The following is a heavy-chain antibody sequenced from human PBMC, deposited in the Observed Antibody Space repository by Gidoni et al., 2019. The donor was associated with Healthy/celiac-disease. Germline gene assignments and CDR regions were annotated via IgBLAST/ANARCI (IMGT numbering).Heavy chain of an antibody. CDR2: IYSSGST. CDR1: GGSISSYY. CDR3: ARLAGFVVPAALNWFDP. V-gene: IGHV4-59*01. J-gene: IGHJ5*02. Sequence: QVQLQESGPGLVKPSETLSLTCTVPGGSISSYYWSWIRQHPGKGLEWIGYIYSSGSTNYNPSLKSRVTISVDTSKNKFSLKLSSVTAADTAVYYCARLAGFVVPAALNWFDPWGQGTLVTVSS. D-gene: IGHD2-2*01.